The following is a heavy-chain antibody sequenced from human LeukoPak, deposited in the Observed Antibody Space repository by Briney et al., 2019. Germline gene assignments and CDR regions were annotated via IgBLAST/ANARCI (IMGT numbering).Heavy chain of an antibody. CDR2: IIPLFGTT. CDR1: GGTFSSYG. J-gene: IGHJ4*02. Sequence: SVKVSCKTSGGTFSSYGITWVRQAPGQGLEWMGGIIPLFGTTDYSQNFQGRVTITADKSTSTVYMEIRNLRFEDTAVYYCARVADYSGTSMFYFDYWGQGTLVTVSS. D-gene: IGHD4-11*01. CDR3: ARVADYSGTSMFYFDY. V-gene: IGHV1-69*06.